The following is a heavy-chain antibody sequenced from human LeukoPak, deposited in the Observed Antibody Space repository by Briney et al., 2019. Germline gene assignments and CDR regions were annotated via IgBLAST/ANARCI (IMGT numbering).Heavy chain of an antibody. V-gene: IGHV3-30*14. Sequence: GGSLRLSCAASVFTFCGYAMHWVRQAPGKGLEWVAVISYDGSNKYYADSVKGRFTISRDNSKNTLYLQMNSLRAEDTAVYYCARYDARYGMDVWGQGTTVTVSS. CDR2: ISYDGSNK. D-gene: IGHD1-1*01. CDR1: VFTFCGYA. CDR3: ARYDARYGMDV. J-gene: IGHJ6*02.